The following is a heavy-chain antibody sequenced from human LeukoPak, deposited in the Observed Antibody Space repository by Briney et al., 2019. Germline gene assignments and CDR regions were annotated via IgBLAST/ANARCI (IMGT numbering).Heavy chain of an antibody. Sequence: ASVKVSCKVSGYTLTELSMHWVRQAPGKGLEWMGGFDPEDGETIYAQKFQGRVTMTEDTSTDTAYMELSSLRSEDTAVYYCARGGGGYCSSTSCSSFDPWGQGTLVTVSS. J-gene: IGHJ5*02. CDR1: GYTLTELS. D-gene: IGHD2-2*01. CDR2: FDPEDGET. V-gene: IGHV1-24*01. CDR3: ARGGGGYCSSTSCSSFDP.